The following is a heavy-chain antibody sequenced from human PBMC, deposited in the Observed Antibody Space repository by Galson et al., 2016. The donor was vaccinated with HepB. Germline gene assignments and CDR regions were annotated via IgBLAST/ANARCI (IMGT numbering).Heavy chain of an antibody. V-gene: IGHV5-51*01. CDR2: IYPGNSDT. J-gene: IGHJ6*02. CDR1: GYSFTSYW. CDR3: ARHLGDIVVGLSAIRHYFYHGLDF. Sequence: QSGADVKKPGESLKISCKGSGYSFTSYWIVWVRQMPGKGLEWVGLIYPGNSDTRYSPSFQGQVTISADKSISTAYLQWSSLKASDSAMYYCARHLGDIVVGLSAIRHYFYHGLDFWGQGTTVTVSS. D-gene: IGHD2-2*02.